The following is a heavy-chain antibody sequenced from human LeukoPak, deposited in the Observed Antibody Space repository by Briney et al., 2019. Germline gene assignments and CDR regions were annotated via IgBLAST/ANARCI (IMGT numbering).Heavy chain of an antibody. V-gene: IGHV4-59*01. CDR3: ARGVDSSGYYPPDY. J-gene: IGHJ4*02. CDR2: IYYSGST. D-gene: IGHD3-22*01. CDR1: GGSISSYY. Sequence: SETLSLTCTVSGGSISSYYWSWIRQPPGKGLEWIGYIYYSGSTNYNPSLKSRVTISVDTSKNQLSLKLSSVTAADTAVYYCARGVDSSGYYPPDYWGQGTLVTVSS.